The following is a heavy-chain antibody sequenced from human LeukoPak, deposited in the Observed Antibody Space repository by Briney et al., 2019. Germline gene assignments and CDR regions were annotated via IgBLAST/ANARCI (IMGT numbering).Heavy chain of an antibody. V-gene: IGHV1-2*02. D-gene: IGHD3-16*02. CDR3: AKGGITFGGVIVKSDAFDI. CDR2: INPNSGGT. J-gene: IGHJ3*02. CDR1: GYTFTSYY. Sequence: ASVKVSCKASGYTFTSYYMHWVRQAPGQGLEWMGWINPNSGGTNYAQKFQGRVTMTRDTSISTAYMELSRLRSDDTAVYYCAKGGITFGGVIVKSDAFDIWGQGTMVTVSS.